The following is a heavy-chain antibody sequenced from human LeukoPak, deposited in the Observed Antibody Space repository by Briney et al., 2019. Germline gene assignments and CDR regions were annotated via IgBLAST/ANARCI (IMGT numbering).Heavy chain of an antibody. V-gene: IGHV4-30-4*08. J-gene: IGHJ5*02. D-gene: IGHD3-16*02. CDR2: IYYSGST. CDR1: GGSVSSGSYF. CDR3: ARLRSYVWGSYRPNWFDP. Sequence: SETLSLTCTVSGGSVSSGSYFWSWIRQPPGKGLEWIGYIYYSGSTYYNPSLKSRVTISVDTSKNQFSLKLSSVTAADTAVYYCARLRSYVWGSYRPNWFDPWGQGTLVTVSS.